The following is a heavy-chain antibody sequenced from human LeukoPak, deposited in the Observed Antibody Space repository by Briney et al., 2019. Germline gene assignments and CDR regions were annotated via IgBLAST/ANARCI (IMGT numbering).Heavy chain of an antibody. D-gene: IGHD6-13*01. V-gene: IGHV4-34*01. Sequence: MPSETLSLTCTVSGGSISSYYWSWIRQPPGKGLEWIGEINHSGSTNYNPSLKSRVTISVDTSKNQFSLKLSSVTAADTAVYYCASRVYSSSWYRPGGYYYYGMDVWGQGTTVTVSS. CDR1: GGSISSYY. CDR2: INHSGST. CDR3: ASRVYSSSWYRPGGYYYYGMDV. J-gene: IGHJ6*02.